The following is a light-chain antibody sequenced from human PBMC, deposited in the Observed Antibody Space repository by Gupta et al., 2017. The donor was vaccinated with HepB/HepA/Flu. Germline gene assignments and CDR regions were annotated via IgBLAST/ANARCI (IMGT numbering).Light chain of an antibody. J-gene: IGKJ1*01. CDR1: QSILYSSNNKNY. V-gene: IGKV4-1*01. Sequence: EIVMTQSPDSLAVSLGERATINCKSSQSILYSSNNKNYLDWYQQKPGQPPKLLINWASTRESGVPDRFSGSGSGTDFTLTISSLQAEDVAVYHCQQDYCTFKTFGQGTXVEIK. CDR3: QQDYCTFKT. CDR2: WAS.